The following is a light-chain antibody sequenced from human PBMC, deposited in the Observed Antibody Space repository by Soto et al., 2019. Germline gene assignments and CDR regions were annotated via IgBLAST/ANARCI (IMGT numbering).Light chain of an antibody. J-gene: IGLJ1*01. CDR3: CSYACSGTYV. CDR2: GDN. V-gene: IGLV2-23*01. Sequence: QSVLTQPASVSGSPGQSITISCTGSSRDVGAYNRVSWYQQHPGKAPKLMIYGDNKRPSGVSNRFSDSKSGNTASLTISGLQTEDEADYYCCSYACSGTYVFGNGTKLTVL. CDR1: SRDVGAYNR.